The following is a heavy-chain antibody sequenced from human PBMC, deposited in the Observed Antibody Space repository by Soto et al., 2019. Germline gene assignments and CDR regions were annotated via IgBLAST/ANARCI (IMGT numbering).Heavy chain of an antibody. D-gene: IGHD5-12*01. V-gene: IGHV3-21*01. J-gene: IGHJ4*02. CDR1: GFTFSAYS. CDR3: ERVDGYTYPNDY. Sequence: GGSLRLSCAASGFTFSAYSMSWVRQAPGKGLEWVSSITSRSDYIYYADSLKGRFTISRDNAKNSLYLQMHSLRAEDTAFYYCERVDGYTYPNDYWGQGTLVTVSS. CDR2: ITSRSDYI.